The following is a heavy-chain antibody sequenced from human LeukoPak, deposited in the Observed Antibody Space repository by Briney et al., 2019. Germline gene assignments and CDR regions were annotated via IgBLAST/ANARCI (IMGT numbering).Heavy chain of an antibody. D-gene: IGHD2-15*01. CDR3: AREAGLYCSGGSCRGWFDP. CDR1: GGSNSSSSYY. CDR2: IYYSGST. J-gene: IGHJ5*02. Sequence: PSETLSLTCTVSGGSNSSSSYYWGWIRQPPGKGLEWIGSIYYSGSTYYNPSLKSRVTISVDTSKNQFSLKLSSVTAADTAVYYCAREAGLYCSGGSCRGWFDPWGQGTLVTVSS. V-gene: IGHV4-39*07.